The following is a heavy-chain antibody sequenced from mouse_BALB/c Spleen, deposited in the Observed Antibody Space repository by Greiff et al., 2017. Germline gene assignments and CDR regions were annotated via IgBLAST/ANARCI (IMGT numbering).Heavy chain of an antibody. CDR3: ARAPSTMITMGFAY. V-gene: IGHV2-6-7*01. D-gene: IGHD2-4*01. CDR2: IWGDGST. J-gene: IGHJ3*01. CDR1: GFSLTGYG. Sequence: VMLVESGPGLVAPSQSLSITCTVSGFSLTGYGVNWVRQPPGKGLEWLGMIWGDGSTDYNSALKSRLSISKDNSKSQVFLKMNSLQTDDTARYYCARAPSTMITMGFAYWGQGTLVTVSA.